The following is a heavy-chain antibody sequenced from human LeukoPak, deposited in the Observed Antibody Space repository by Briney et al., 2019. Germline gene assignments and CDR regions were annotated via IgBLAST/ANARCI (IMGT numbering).Heavy chain of an antibody. Sequence: GASVKVSCKASGGTFSSYAISWVRQAPGQGLEWMGGIIPIFGTANYAQKFQGRVTITADESTSTAYMELSSLRSEDTAVYYCARVIGYAVEAFDIWGQGTMVTVSS. V-gene: IGHV1-69*13. CDR2: IIPIFGTA. J-gene: IGHJ3*02. CDR3: ARVIGYAVEAFDI. D-gene: IGHD2-8*01. CDR1: GGTFSSYA.